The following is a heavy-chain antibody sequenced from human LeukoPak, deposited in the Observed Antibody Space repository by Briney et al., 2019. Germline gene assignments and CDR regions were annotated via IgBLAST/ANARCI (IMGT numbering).Heavy chain of an antibody. Sequence: ASVKLSFKASVYSRTSNGTCWVRHAPAQGHERKWWVSTYNGNTNYAQKLQGRVTMTTDTSTSTAYMELRSLRSDDTAVYYCARDRYSGGWRNDHEFDYWGQGTLVTVSS. D-gene: IGHD6-19*01. J-gene: IGHJ4*02. CDR2: VSTYNGNT. V-gene: IGHV1-18*01. CDR3: ARDRYSGGWRNDHEFDY. CDR1: VYSRTSNG.